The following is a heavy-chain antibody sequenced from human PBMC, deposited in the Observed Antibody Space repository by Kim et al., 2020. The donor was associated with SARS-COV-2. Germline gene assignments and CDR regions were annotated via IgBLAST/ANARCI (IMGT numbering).Heavy chain of an antibody. D-gene: IGHD3-10*01. CDR1: GGSISSYY. V-gene: IGHV4-59*13. CDR2: IYYSGST. J-gene: IGHJ4*02. Sequence: SETLSLTCTVSGGSISSYYWSWIRQPPGKGLEWIGYIYYSGSTNYNPSLKSRVTISVDTSKNQFSLKLSSVTAADTAVYYCARAPTYYYGSGSHTFDYWGQGTLVTVSS. CDR3: ARAPTYYYGSGSHTFDY.